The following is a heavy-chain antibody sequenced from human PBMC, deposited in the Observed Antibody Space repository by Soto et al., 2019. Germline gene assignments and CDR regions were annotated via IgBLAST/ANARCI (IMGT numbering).Heavy chain of an antibody. Sequence: SVKVSCKASGGLFSSYPISWVRQVPGQGLEWMGGIIPVFQTAYYTQRFQGRVTITADESTNTAYMELSSLRSEDMAIYCCARGGSGYTWFNEFWGQGTLVTVSS. CDR1: GGLFSSYP. J-gene: IGHJ4*02. CDR2: IIPVFQTA. D-gene: IGHD3-22*01. V-gene: IGHV1-69*13. CDR3: ARGGSGYTWFNEF.